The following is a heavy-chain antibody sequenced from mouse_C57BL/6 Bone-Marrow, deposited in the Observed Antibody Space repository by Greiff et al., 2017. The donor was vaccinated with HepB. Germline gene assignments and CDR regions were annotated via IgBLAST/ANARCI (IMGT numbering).Heavy chain of an antibody. D-gene: IGHD2-4*01. Sequence: QVQLQQPGAELVRPGSSVKLSCKASGYTFTSYWMHWVKQRPIQGLEWIGNIDPSDSETHYNQKFKDKATLTVDKSSCTAYMQLSSLTSEDSAVYYCARARYDYLYYYAMDYWGQGTSVTVSS. CDR2: IDPSDSET. CDR3: ARARYDYLYYYAMDY. J-gene: IGHJ4*01. V-gene: IGHV1-52*01. CDR1: GYTFTSYW.